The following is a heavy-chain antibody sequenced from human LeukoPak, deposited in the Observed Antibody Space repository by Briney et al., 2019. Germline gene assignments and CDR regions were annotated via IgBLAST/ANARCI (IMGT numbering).Heavy chain of an antibody. CDR3: ARRVVVAGTNWFDP. V-gene: IGHV5-51*01. CDR1: GYSFTSYW. Sequence: GESLKISCXGSGYSFTSYWIGWVRQMPGRGLEWMGIIYPGDSDTRYSPSFQGQVTISADKSISTACVQWSSLKASDTAMYYCARRVVVAGTNWFDPWGQGTLVTVSS. CDR2: IYPGDSDT. D-gene: IGHD6-19*01. J-gene: IGHJ5*02.